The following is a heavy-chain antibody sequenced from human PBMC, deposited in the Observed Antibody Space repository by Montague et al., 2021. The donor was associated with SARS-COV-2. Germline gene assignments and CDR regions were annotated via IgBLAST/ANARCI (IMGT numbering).Heavy chain of an antibody. CDR2: IDWXDDK. V-gene: IGHV2-70*04. D-gene: IGHD3-9*01. CDR3: ARSYYDILTNYYDAFDI. J-gene: IGHJ3*02. Sequence: PALVKPTQTLTLTCTLSRFSLSTSGMRSSWIRQPPGKALEWLARIDWXDDKFYSTSLKTRLTISKDTSKNQVVLTMTNMDPVDTATYYCARSYYDILTNYYDAFDIWGQGTMVTVSS. CDR1: RFSLSTSGMR.